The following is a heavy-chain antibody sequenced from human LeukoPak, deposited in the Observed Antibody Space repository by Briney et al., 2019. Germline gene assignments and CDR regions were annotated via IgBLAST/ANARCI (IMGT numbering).Heavy chain of an antibody. CDR2: IKQDGSEK. CDR1: GFTFSSYW. Sequence: PGGSLRLSCAASGFTFSSYWMSWVRQAPGKGLEWVANIKQDGSEKYYVDSVKGRFTISRDNAKNTLFLQMNSLRAEDTAVYYCARGNFYSGSGSSPLDYWGQGTLVTVSS. J-gene: IGHJ4*02. D-gene: IGHD3-10*01. V-gene: IGHV3-7*01. CDR3: ARGNFYSGSGSSPLDY.